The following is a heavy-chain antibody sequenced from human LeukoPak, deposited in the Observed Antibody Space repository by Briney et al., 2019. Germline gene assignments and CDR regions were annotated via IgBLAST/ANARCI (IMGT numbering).Heavy chain of an antibody. D-gene: IGHD3-3*01. CDR1: GGSFSGYY. CDR2: INHSGST. Sequence: PSETLSLTCAVYGGSFSGYYWGWIRQPPGKGLEWIGEINHSGSTNYNPSLKSRVTISVDTSKNQFSLRLSSVTAADTAVYYCAREGRYYDFWSGYQNWFDPWGQGTLVTVSS. J-gene: IGHJ5*02. CDR3: AREGRYYDFWSGYQNWFDP. V-gene: IGHV4-34*01.